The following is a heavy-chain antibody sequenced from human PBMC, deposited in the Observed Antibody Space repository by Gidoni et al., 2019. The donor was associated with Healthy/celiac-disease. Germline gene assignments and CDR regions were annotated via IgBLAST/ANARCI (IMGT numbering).Heavy chain of an antibody. CDR3: ARPYYDSSGYYYGGFVGYFDL. CDR1: GYSFTSYR. Sequence: EVQLVQSGAEVKKPGESLKISCQGSGYSFTSYRIGWVRQMPGKGLEWMGIMYPGDSDTRYSPSFQGQVTISADKSISTAYLQWSSLKASDTAMYYCARPYYDSSGYYYGGFVGYFDLWGRGTLVTVSS. V-gene: IGHV5-51*03. D-gene: IGHD3-22*01. CDR2: MYPGDSDT. J-gene: IGHJ2*01.